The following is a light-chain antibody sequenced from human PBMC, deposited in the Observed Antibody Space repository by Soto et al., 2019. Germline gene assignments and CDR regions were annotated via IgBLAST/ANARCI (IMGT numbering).Light chain of an antibody. J-gene: IGLJ1*01. CDR2: SNN. V-gene: IGLV1-44*01. Sequence: QAVVTQPPSTSGTPGQRVTISCSGSSSNIGSNTVNWYQHLPGTAPKLLIYSNNQRPSGVPDRFSGSKSGTSASLAVSGLQSEDEADYYCAAWDDSLNGDVFGTGTKVTVL. CDR1: SSNIGSNT. CDR3: AAWDDSLNGDV.